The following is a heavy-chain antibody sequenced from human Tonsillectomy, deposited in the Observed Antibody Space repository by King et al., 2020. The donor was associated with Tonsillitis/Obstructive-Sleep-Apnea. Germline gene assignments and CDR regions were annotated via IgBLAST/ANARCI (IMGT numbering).Heavy chain of an antibody. CDR1: GYIFTSYG. D-gene: IGHD6-13*01. V-gene: IGHV1-18*01. CDR3: FSQQLVLDY. J-gene: IGHJ4*02. Sequence: PLVQSGAEVKKPGASVKVSCKASGYIFTSYGISWVRQAPGQGLEWMGWISAYNGNTNYAQKLQGRVTMTTDTSTSTAYVELRSLRSDDTAVYYCFSQQLVLDYWGQGTLVTVSS. CDR2: ISAYNGNT.